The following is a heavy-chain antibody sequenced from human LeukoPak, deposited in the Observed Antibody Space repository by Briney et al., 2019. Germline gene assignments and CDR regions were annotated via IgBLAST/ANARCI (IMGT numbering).Heavy chain of an antibody. D-gene: IGHD3-10*01. J-gene: IGHJ5*02. V-gene: IGHV4-34*01. CDR1: GGSISSFY. Sequence: SETLSLTCTVSGGSISSFYWSWIRQPPGKGLEWIGEINHSGSTNYNPSLKSRVTISVDTSKNQFSLKLSSVTAADTAVYYCARGALWLRYHWFDPWGQGTLVTVSS. CDR3: ARGALWLRYHWFDP. CDR2: INHSGST.